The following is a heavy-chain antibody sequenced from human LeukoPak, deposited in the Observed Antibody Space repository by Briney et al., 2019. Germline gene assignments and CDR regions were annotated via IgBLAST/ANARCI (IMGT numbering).Heavy chain of an antibody. Sequence: PGESLKISCKGSGYSFTSYWIGWVRQMPGKGLEWMGSIYPGDSETKYSPSFQGQVTLSVDRSISTASLQWSSLKASDTAMYYCARLSSDYTFWSGGCYIDYWGQGALVTVSS. V-gene: IGHV5-51*01. CDR3: ARLSSDYTFWSGGCYIDY. J-gene: IGHJ4*02. CDR1: GYSFTSYW. CDR2: IYPGDSET. D-gene: IGHD3-3*01.